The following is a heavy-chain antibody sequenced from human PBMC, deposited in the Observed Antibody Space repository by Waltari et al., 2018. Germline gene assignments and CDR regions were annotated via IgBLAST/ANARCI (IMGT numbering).Heavy chain of an antibody. Sequence: QVQLQESGPGLVKPSETLSLTCAVSGYSISRGYYWGWIRQPPGKGREWIGSIYHSGSTYYNPSLKSRVTISVDTSKNQFSLKLSSVTAADTAVYYCARRGRFLEWLLTPGGTDAFDIWGQGTMVTVSS. D-gene: IGHD3-3*01. J-gene: IGHJ3*02. V-gene: IGHV4-38-2*01. CDR3: ARRGRFLEWLLTPGGTDAFDI. CDR1: GYSISRGYY. CDR2: IYHSGST.